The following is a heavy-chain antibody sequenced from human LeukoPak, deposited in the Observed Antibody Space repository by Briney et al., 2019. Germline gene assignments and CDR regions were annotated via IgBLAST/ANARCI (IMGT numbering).Heavy chain of an antibody. V-gene: IGHV3-23*01. Sequence: GGSLRLSCAASGFTFTSYAMSWVRQAPGKGLEWVSTISYSGGSTYYAGSVKGRFTISRDNSKNTLYLQLNSLRAEDTAIYYCAKDRGGGAAAELDFWGQGTLVAVSS. CDR1: GFTFTSYA. CDR2: ISYSGGST. J-gene: IGHJ4*02. D-gene: IGHD6-13*01. CDR3: AKDRGGGAAAELDF.